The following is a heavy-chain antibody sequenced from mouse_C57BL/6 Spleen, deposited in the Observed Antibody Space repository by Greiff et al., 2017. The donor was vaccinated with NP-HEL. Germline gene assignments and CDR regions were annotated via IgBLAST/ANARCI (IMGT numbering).Heavy chain of an antibody. CDR1: GYTFTGYW. J-gene: IGHJ3*01. V-gene: IGHV1-9*01. CDR3: ARGGPIYYDSWFAY. Sequence: QVQLQQSGAELMKPGASVKLSCKATGYTFTGYWIEWVKQRPGHGLEWIGEILPGSGSTNYNEKFKGKATFTSDTSSNTAYMQLRSLTTEDSAIYYCARGGPIYYDSWFAYWGQGTLVTVSA. CDR2: ILPGSGST. D-gene: IGHD2-4*01.